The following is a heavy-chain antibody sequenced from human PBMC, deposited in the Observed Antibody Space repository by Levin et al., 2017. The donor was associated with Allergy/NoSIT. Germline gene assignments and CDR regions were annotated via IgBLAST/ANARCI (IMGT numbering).Heavy chain of an antibody. CDR2: TRNKVNSYTT. D-gene: IGHD3-16*01. J-gene: IGHJ4*02. CDR3: ARAGGGGSYTLDY. Sequence: GESLKISCAASGFTFSDHYMDWVRQAPGKGLEWVGRTRNKVNSYTTEYAASVKGRFTIPRDDSKNSLYLQMNSLKTEDTAVYYCARAGGGGSYTLDYWGQGTLVTVSS. V-gene: IGHV3-72*01. CDR1: GFTFSDHY.